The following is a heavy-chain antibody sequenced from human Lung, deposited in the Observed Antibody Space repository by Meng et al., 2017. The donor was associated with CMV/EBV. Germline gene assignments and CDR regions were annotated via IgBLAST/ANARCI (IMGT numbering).Heavy chain of an antibody. Sequence: GESLKISCAASGFTVSSNYMSWVRQAPGKGLEWVSVIYSGGSTYYADSVKGRFTISRDNSKNTLYLQMNSLRAEDTAVYYCARIVVPAAIDYWGQRALVTLSS. CDR3: ARIVVPAAIDY. V-gene: IGHV3-53*01. CDR1: GFTVSSNY. CDR2: IYSGGST. D-gene: IGHD2-2*02. J-gene: IGHJ4*03.